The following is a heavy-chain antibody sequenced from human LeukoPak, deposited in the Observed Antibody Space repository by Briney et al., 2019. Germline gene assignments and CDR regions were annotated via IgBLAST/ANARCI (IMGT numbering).Heavy chain of an antibody. CDR1: GYTFTSND. D-gene: IGHD1-26*01. CDR3: ASGPSYSGSNEYFDS. Sequence: ASVKVSCKASGYTFTSNDINWVRQATGQGLEWMGWINTNTGNPTYAQDYTGRFVFSLDTSVSTTYLQISRLKAEDTAVYYCASGPSYSGSNEYFDSWGQGTLVTVSS. J-gene: IGHJ4*02. CDR2: INTNTGNP. V-gene: IGHV7-4-1*02.